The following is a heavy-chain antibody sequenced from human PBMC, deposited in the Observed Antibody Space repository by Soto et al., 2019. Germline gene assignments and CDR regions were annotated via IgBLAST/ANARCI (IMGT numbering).Heavy chain of an antibody. CDR1: GFTVSSSY. CDR3: ARDRVGSGDN. J-gene: IGHJ4*02. CDR2: IYSGGNT. Sequence: EVQLVESGGGLVQPGGSLRLSCAASGFTVSSSYMNWVRQAPGKGLEWVSIIYSGGNTYYADSVKDRFTISRDNSKNTLYLQMNSLRAEDTAVYYCARDRVGSGDNWGQGTLVTVSS. V-gene: IGHV3-66*01. D-gene: IGHD3-10*01.